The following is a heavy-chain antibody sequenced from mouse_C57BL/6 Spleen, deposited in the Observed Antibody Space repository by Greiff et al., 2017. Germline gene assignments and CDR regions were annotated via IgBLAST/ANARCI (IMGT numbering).Heavy chain of an antibody. CDR2: ISSCSSAI. J-gene: IGHJ1*03. Sequence: VKLMESGGGLVKPGGSLKLSCAASGFTFSDYGMHWVRPAPETGLEWVSYISSCSSAIYYADPVKGRFPISRDNAKNTLFLLMTSLRSEDTAMYCCARKVWYFDVWGTGTTVTVSS. CDR1: GFTFSDYG. CDR3: ARKVWYFDV. V-gene: IGHV5-17*01.